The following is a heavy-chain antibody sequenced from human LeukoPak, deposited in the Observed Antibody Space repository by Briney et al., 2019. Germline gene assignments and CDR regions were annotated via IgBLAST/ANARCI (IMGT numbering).Heavy chain of an antibody. J-gene: IGHJ6*03. CDR1: GGSISSHY. CDR3: ARTGSSWPLYYYYYMDV. D-gene: IGHD6-13*01. V-gene: IGHV4-59*11. Sequence: SETLSLTCTVSGGSISSHYWSWIRQPPGKERDGIDISSDSGSTNYNPSLESRVTVSVDTSKDQFSLKLTSVTAADTAVYYCARTGSSWPLYYYYYMDVWGKGTTVTVSS. CDR2: SSDSGST.